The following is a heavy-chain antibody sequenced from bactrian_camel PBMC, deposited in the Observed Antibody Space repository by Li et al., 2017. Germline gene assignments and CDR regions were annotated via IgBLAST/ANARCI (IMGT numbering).Heavy chain of an antibody. J-gene: IGHJ6*01. CDR1: GDIIGRYC. V-gene: IGHV3S26*01. Sequence: HVQLVESGGGSVQVGGSLRLSCVASGDIIGRYCMAWFRQAPGNEREGVAFLVSEPGGTTTYADSVKGRFTISRDSARSTLYLQMNSLKPEDTAMYYCAASGSRYSHGCTDFEFGYWGQGTQVT. D-gene: IGHD6*01. CDR2: LVSEPGGTT. CDR3: AASGSRYSHGCTDFEFGY.